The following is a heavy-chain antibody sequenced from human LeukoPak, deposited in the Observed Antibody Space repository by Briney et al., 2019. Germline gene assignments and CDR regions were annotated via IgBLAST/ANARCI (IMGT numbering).Heavy chain of an antibody. D-gene: IGHD2-2*01. CDR1: GFTFSSYA. CDR2: ISGSGGST. V-gene: IGHV3-23*01. J-gene: IGHJ3*02. CDR3: AREPTVVPAAITIYDAFDI. Sequence: GGSLRLSWAASGFTFSSYAMSWVRQAPGNGLAWVSRISGSGGSTYYADSVKGRFTISRGNSKNTLYLQMNSLRAEDTAVYCCAREPTVVPAAITIYDAFDIWGQGTMVTVSS.